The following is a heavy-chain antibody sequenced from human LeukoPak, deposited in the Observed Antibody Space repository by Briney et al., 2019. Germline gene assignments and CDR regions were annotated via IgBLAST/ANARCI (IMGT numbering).Heavy chain of an antibody. D-gene: IGHD3-22*01. CDR1: GFTFSSYG. CDR2: ISSSSSYI. Sequence: GGSLRLSCAASGFTFSSYGMHWVRQPPGKGLEWVSSISSSSSYIYYADSVKGRFTISRDNAKNSLYLQMNSLRAEDTAVYYCASELVVRDAFDIWGQGTMVTVSS. CDR3: ASELVVRDAFDI. V-gene: IGHV3-21*01. J-gene: IGHJ3*02.